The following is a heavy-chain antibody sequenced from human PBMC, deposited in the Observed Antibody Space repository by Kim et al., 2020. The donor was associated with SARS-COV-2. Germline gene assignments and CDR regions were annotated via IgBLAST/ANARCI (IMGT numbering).Heavy chain of an antibody. Sequence: GGSLRLSCAASGFTFSSYSMNWVRQAPGKGLEWVSSISSSSSSYIYYADSVKGRFTISRDNAKNSLYLQMNSLRAEDTAVYYCAIMTYYDYVWGSYRPYGGDDYWGQGTLVTVSS. V-gene: IGHV3-21*01. J-gene: IGHJ4*02. D-gene: IGHD3-16*02. CDR1: GFTFSSYS. CDR2: ISSSSSSYI. CDR3: AIMTYYDYVWGSYRPYGGDDY.